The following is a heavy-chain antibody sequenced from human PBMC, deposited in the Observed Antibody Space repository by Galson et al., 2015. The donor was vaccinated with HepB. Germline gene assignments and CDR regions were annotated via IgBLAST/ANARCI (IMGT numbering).Heavy chain of an antibody. Sequence: SLRLSCAASGFTIGPFVMHWVRHIPGKGLEWMSFIHPNGGTSYADSVKGRFAISRDTSTNTLYLEMNSLRPEDTAIYYCAKEKMSPFDTWGQGALVTVSS. CDR3: AKEKMSPFDT. CDR1: GFTIGPFV. J-gene: IGHJ4*02. CDR2: IHPNGGT. V-gene: IGHV3-NL1*01. D-gene: IGHD5-24*01.